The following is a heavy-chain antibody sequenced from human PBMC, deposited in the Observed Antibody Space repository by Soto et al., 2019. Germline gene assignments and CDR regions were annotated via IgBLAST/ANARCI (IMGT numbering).Heavy chain of an antibody. V-gene: IGHV1-18*04. CDR2: ISTYSTNT. CDR1: GEFFTTYG. J-gene: IGHJ4*02. CDR3: ARWAGRVRDYGGPFDY. D-gene: IGHD4-17*01. Sequence: QVELVQSGAEVKNPGASVTVSCKASGEFFTTYGISWVRQAPGQGLEWMGWISTYSTNTNYAPKFQGRLLLTADTSTTTAHMELRSLRPDDTAVNYWARWAGRVRDYGGPFDYWGQGSLVTVSP.